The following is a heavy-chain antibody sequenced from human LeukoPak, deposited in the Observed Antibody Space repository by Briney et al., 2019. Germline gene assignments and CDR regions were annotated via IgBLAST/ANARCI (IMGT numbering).Heavy chain of an antibody. Sequence: GGSLRLSCAASGFTFSSYAMSWVRQAPGKGLEWVSAISGSGGSTYYADSVKGRFTISRDNSKNTLYLQMNSLRDEDTAVYYSAKEPNPYQLLWEGWFDPWGQGTLVTVSS. J-gene: IGHJ5*02. CDR2: ISGSGGST. CDR1: GFTFSSYA. V-gene: IGHV3-23*01. D-gene: IGHD2-2*01. CDR3: AKEPNPYQLLWEGWFDP.